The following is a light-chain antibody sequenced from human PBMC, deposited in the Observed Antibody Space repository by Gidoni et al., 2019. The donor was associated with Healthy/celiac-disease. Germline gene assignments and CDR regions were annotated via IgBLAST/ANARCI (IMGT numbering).Light chain of an antibody. V-gene: IGKV3-11*01. CDR1: QSVSSY. CDR2: DAS. CDR3: QQRSNWPPLT. Sequence: DIVLSQSPATLSLSPGERATHSCRASQSVSSYLAWYQQKPGQAPRLLIYDASNRATGIPARFSGSASGKVFPLTSSSLEPEDFAVYYCQQRSNWPPLTFGGGTKVEIK. J-gene: IGKJ4*01.